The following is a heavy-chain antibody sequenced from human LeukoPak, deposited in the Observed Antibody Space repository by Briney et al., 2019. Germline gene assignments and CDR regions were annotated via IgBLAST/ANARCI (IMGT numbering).Heavy chain of an antibody. J-gene: IGHJ3*01. D-gene: IGHD2-15*01. Sequence: PGGSLRLSSSASGFPFNTYAIHWVRQAPGKGLEYVAGISSNGDNTDFADSAKGRFTISRDNSKNTLFLQMNSLRAEDTAVYFCTRDSALLGVAFDLWGQGTVVTVSS. CDR3: TRDSALLGVAFDL. CDR1: GFPFNTYA. V-gene: IGHV3-64D*06. CDR2: ISSNGDNT.